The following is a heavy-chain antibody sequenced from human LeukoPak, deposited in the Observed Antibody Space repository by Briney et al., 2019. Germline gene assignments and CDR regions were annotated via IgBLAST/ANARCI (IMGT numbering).Heavy chain of an antibody. Sequence: ASVKVSCKASGGTFSSYYMHWVRQAPGQGLEWMGRINSNTGGTIYAQKFQGRVTMTRDTSISTAYMEVSRLISDDTAVYYCARDDRLRAFDIWGQGTMVLVSS. J-gene: IGHJ3*02. V-gene: IGHV1-2*06. CDR3: ARDDRLRAFDI. CDR2: INSNTGGT. D-gene: IGHD2-15*01. CDR1: GGTFSSYY.